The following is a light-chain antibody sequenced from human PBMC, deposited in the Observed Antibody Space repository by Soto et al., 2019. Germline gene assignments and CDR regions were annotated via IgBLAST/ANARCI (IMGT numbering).Light chain of an antibody. CDR3: QQLNSSPLT. J-gene: IGKJ3*01. CDR1: QGISSY. V-gene: IGKV1-9*01. Sequence: DIQLTQSPSFLSASVGDRVTITCRASQGISSYLAWYQQKPGKAPNLLIYGASTLQSGVPSRFSGSGSGTEFTLTISSLQPEDFATYYCQQLNSSPLTFGPGTKVDIK. CDR2: GAS.